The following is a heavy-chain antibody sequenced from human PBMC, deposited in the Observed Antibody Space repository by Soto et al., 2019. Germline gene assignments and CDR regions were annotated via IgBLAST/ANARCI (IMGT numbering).Heavy chain of an antibody. J-gene: IGHJ4*02. CDR2: IIGVGTDT. Sequence: EVRLLESGGGLAQPGGSLRLSCAASGFSFSNYAMNWVRLAPGKRLEWVSSIIGVGTDTYYADSVRGRFTISRDNSRDTLFLQMNSLRGDDTAIYFCAKGSAGRCIGARCYPFDHWRQGTLVTVSS. CDR1: GFSFSNYA. CDR3: AKGSAGRCIGARCYPFDH. V-gene: IGHV3-23*01. D-gene: IGHD2-15*01.